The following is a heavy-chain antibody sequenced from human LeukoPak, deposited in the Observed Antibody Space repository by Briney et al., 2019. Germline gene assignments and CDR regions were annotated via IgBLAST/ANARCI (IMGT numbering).Heavy chain of an antibody. CDR2: ISGSGGST. Sequence: GGSLRLSCAASGFTFSDYWMSWVRQAPGKGLEWVSAISGSGGSTYYADSVKGRFTISRDNSKNTLYLQMNSLRAEDTAVYYCAKGEVDTAMVTLNYYYYGMDVWGQGTTVTVSS. CDR1: GFTFSDYW. V-gene: IGHV3-23*01. J-gene: IGHJ6*02. CDR3: AKGEVDTAMVTLNYYYYGMDV. D-gene: IGHD5-18*01.